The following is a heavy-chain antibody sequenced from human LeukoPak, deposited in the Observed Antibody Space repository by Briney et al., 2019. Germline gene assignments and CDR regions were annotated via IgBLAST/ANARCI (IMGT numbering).Heavy chain of an antibody. V-gene: IGHV3-23*01. CDR2: ISGSGGST. D-gene: IGHD1-7*01. J-gene: IGHJ4*02. CDR1: GFTFSSYA. Sequence: GGSLRLSCAASGFTFSSYAMSWVRQAPGKELEWVSAISGSGGSTYYADSVRGRFTISRDNSKNTIYLQMDSLRAEDTAIYYCARDYWWNYDYWGQGTLVTVSS. CDR3: ARDYWWNYDY.